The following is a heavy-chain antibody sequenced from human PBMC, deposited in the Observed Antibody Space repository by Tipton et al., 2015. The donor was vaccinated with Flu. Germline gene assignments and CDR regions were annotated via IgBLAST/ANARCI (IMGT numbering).Heavy chain of an antibody. CDR1: GFTFSSYE. Sequence: SLRLSCAASGFTFSSYEMNWVRQAPGKGLEWVSYISSSGSTIYYADSVKGRFTISRDNAKNSLYLQMNSLRAEDTAVYYCARWGIVAVAVPYWGQGTLVTVSS. CDR2: ISSSGSTI. D-gene: IGHD3-22*01. V-gene: IGHV3-48*03. CDR3: ARWGIVAVAVPY. J-gene: IGHJ4*02.